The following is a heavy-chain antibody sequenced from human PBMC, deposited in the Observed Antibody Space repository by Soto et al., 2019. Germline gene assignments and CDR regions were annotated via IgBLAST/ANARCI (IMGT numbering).Heavy chain of an antibody. CDR2: IYYSGST. Sequence: SETLSLTCTVSGGSISSYYWSWIRQPPGKGLEWIGFIYYSGSTNYNPSLKSRVTISVDTSKNQFSLKLSSVTAADTAVYYCARHVCSYPFVDDCYVFDYWGQGTLVTVSS. CDR3: ARHVCSYPFVDDCYVFDY. V-gene: IGHV4-59*08. D-gene: IGHD2-21*01. J-gene: IGHJ4*02. CDR1: GGSISSYY.